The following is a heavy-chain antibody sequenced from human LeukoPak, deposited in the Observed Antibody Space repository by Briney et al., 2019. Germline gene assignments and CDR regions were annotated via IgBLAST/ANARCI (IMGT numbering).Heavy chain of an antibody. D-gene: IGHD3-22*01. J-gene: IGHJ6*03. CDR1: GGSFSGYY. CDR3: ARVFTYYYDSSGYYPGYYYYYMDV. CDR2: INHSGST. Sequence: SETLSLTCAVYGGSFSGYYWSWIRQPPGKGLEWIGEINHSGSTNYNPSLKSRVTISVDTSKNQFSLKLSSVTAADTAVYYCARVFTYYYDSSGYYPGYYYYYMDVWGKGTTVTISS. V-gene: IGHV4-34*01.